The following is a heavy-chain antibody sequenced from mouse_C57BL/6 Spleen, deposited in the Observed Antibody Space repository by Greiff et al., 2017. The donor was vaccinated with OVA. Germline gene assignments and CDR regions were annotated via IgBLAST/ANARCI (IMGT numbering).Heavy chain of an antibody. D-gene: IGHD2-4*01. V-gene: IGHV8-12*01. CDR1: GFSLSTSGMG. CDR2: IYWDDDK. Sequence: QVQLKESGPGILQSSQTLSLTCSFSGFSLSTSGMGVSWIRQPSGKGLEWLAHIYWDDDKRYNPSLKSRLTIFKDTSRTQVFLKITSVDTADTATYYCARSPIRYDYGDWYFDVWGTGTTVTVSS. CDR3: ARSPIRYDYGDWYFDV. J-gene: IGHJ1*03.